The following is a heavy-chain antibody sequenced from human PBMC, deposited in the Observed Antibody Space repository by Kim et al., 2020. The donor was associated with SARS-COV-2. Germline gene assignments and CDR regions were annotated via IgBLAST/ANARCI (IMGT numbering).Heavy chain of an antibody. CDR2: INPSDLTT. D-gene: IGHD6-13*01. J-gene: IGHJ4*02. CDR3: ARVFKGDLAAAHDF. CDR1: GYTFSNYY. Sequence: ASVKVSCKASGYTFSNYYIHWVRQAPGQDLEWMGIINPSDLTTTYAQKFQGRLTMTSDTSTTTVYMDLSSLRSEDTAMYYCARVFKGDLAAAHDFWGQGTLVTISS. V-gene: IGHV1-46*01.